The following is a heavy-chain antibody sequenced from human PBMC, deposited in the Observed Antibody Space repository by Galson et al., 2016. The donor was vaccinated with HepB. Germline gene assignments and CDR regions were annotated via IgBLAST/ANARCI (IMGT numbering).Heavy chain of an antibody. CDR2: ISSRSDGGAT. CDR1: GFTFRNAW. D-gene: IGHD3-10*01. V-gene: IGHV3-15*01. CDR3: STGAGGSRSDRFYFDY. Sequence: SLRLSCAASGFTFRNAWMSWVRQAPGKGLEWLGRISSRSDGGATDYAAPGKGRHTITRDDSKNILYLQMNRLKTEDTAVYYCSTGAGGSRSDRFYFDYWGQGALVTVSS. J-gene: IGHJ4*02.